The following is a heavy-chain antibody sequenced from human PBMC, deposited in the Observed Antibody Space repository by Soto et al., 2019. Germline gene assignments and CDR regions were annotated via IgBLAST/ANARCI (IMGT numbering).Heavy chain of an antibody. D-gene: IGHD2-2*01. V-gene: IGHV1-18*01. Sequence: QVQLVQSGGEVKRPGASVKVSCKTSGYTFSNYGITWVRQAPGQPLGWLGWISLYSDGTNYAQKFQGGVSITSDTSTTTAYMELRSLRSDDTAVYYCARVVPGAEAWFGPWGQGTLVTVSS. CDR1: GYTFSNYG. J-gene: IGHJ5*02. CDR3: ARVVPGAEAWFGP. CDR2: ISLYSDGT.